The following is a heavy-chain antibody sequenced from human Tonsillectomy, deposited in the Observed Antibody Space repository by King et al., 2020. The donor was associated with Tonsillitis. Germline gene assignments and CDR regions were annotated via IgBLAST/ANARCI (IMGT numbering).Heavy chain of an antibody. CDR1: GFTFSSYA. CDR3: AKNMTTGPTVPPSAKRRACY. J-gene: IGHJ4*02. D-gene: IGHD1-1*01. Sequence: VQLVESGGGLVQPGGSLRLSCAASGFTFSSYAMSWVRQAPGKGLEWVSGISGSGGSTYYADSVKGRFTISRDNSKNTLFLEMNSLRAEDTAVYYCAKNMTTGPTVPPSAKRRACYWGQGTLVTVSS. V-gene: IGHV3-23*04. CDR2: ISGSGGST.